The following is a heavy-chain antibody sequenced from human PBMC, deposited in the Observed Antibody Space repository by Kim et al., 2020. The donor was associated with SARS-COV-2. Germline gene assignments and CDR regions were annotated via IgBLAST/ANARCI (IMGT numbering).Heavy chain of an antibody. Sequence: GGSLRLSCTASGFTFGDYAMSWVRQAPGKGLEWVGFIRSKAYGGTTEYAASVKGRFTISRDDSKSIAYLQMNSLKTEDTAVYYCTRAHGSYYYYGMDVWGQGTTVTVSS. CDR1: GFTFGDYA. CDR2: IRSKAYGGTT. V-gene: IGHV3-49*04. D-gene: IGHD1-26*01. J-gene: IGHJ6*02. CDR3: TRAHGSYYYYGMDV.